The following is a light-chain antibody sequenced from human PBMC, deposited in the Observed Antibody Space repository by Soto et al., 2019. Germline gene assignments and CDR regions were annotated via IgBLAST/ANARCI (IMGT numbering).Light chain of an antibody. Sequence: QSALTQPPSASGPPGQSVTISCTGTNSDIGRYNYVSWYQQHPGKAPKLMISEVTKRPSGVPDRFCGSKSGNAASLTASGLQADDEAVYYCSSYAGSNTLIFGAGTKLTVL. CDR3: SSYAGSNTLI. CDR2: EVT. V-gene: IGLV2-8*01. J-gene: IGLJ2*01. CDR1: NSDIGRYNY.